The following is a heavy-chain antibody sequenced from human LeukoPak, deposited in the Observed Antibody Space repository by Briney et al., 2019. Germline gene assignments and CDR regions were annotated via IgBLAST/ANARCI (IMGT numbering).Heavy chain of an antibody. Sequence: HSGGSLRLSCVASGFTFSGYSMNWVRQAPGKGLEWVSYINIGSSNILYSDSVKGRFTISRDDAKNSLYLQMNSLRDEDTAMYYCARDHLWAFDYWGQGTLVTVSP. J-gene: IGHJ4*02. V-gene: IGHV3-48*02. CDR3: ARDHLWAFDY. CDR1: GFTFSGYS. D-gene: IGHD3-10*01. CDR2: INIGSSNI.